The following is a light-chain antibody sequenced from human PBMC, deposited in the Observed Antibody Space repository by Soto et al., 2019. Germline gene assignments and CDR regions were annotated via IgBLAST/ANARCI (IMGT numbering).Light chain of an antibody. CDR2: AAS. Sequence: DIQMTQSPSSLSASVGDRVTITCRASQSISTYLNWYQQKPGRAPKFLIYAASSLHSGVPSRFSGSGSGTDFTFTISSLQPEDFATYYCQQSYSTPYTFGQGTKLEIK. CDR3: QQSYSTPYT. J-gene: IGKJ2*01. CDR1: QSISTY. V-gene: IGKV1-39*01.